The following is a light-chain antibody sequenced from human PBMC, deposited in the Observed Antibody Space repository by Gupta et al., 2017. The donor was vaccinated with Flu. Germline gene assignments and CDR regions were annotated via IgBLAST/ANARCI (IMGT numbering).Light chain of an antibody. J-gene: IGLJ1*01. CDR3: PTCVTGIREV. V-gene: IGLV4-69*01. CDR1: SGRTMDA. CDR2: VNDDGVH. Sequence: QLVLTQSPSASASLGASVKLTCTLNSGRTMDAIAWHQHRPERGPRFSMKVNDDGVHMKGDGVPDRFSGSSSGNKRYLTISGLQSEDEADYYCPTCVTGIREVFGTGPKVTV.